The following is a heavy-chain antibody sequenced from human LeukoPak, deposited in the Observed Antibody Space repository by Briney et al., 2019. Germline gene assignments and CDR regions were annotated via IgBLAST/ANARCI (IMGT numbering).Heavy chain of an antibody. J-gene: IGHJ5*02. CDR1: GGTFSSYA. D-gene: IGHD3-10*01. Sequence: SSVKVSCKASGGTFSSYAISWVRQDPGPGLEWMGGIIPIFGTANYAQKFQGRVTITADESTSTAYMELSSLRSEDTAVYYCARTYYGSGSYYDWFDPWGQGTLVTVSS. CDR3: ARTYYGSGSYYDWFDP. V-gene: IGHV1-69*13. CDR2: IIPIFGTA.